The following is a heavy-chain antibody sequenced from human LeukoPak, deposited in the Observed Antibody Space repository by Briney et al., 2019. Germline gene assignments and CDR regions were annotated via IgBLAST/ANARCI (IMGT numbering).Heavy chain of an antibody. CDR2: IPCDGSNK. D-gene: IGHD1-26*01. J-gene: IGHJ4*02. CDR1: GFTLSNHA. CDR3: SKGGERGTFYLLD. Sequence: GGSLRLSCAASGFTLSNHAMHWVRQAPGKGLEWVACIPCDGSNKDYADSVKGRFTISRDNAKNTLYRQMNSLRGQDTAWYYWSKGGERGTFYLLDWGEGSPVTVSS. V-gene: IGHV3-30*02.